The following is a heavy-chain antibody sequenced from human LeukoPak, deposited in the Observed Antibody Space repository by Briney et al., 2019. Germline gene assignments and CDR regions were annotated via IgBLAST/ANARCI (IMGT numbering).Heavy chain of an antibody. J-gene: IGHJ4*02. CDR3: AKAYGYSYGYSFDY. CDR1: GFTFSSYA. Sequence: GGSLRLSCAASGFTFSSYAMSWVRQAPGKGLEWVSGVSGSGGSTSYAESVKGRFTISRDNSKNTLYLQVNSLRAEDTAVYYCAKAYGYSYGYSFDYWGQGTLVTVSS. CDR2: VSGSGGST. V-gene: IGHV3-23*01. D-gene: IGHD5-18*01.